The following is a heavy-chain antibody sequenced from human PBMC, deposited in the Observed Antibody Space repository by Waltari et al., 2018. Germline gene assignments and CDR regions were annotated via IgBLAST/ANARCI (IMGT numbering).Heavy chain of an antibody. CDR1: GFTFSSYG. J-gene: IGHJ3*02. V-gene: IGHV3-33*08. D-gene: IGHD4-17*01. Sequence: QVQLVESGGGVVQPGRSLRLSCAASGFTFSSYGMHWVRQAPGKGLEWVAVIWYDGSNKYYADSVKGRFTISRDNSKNTLYLQMNSLRAEDTAMYYCARPRVYGGNYDDAFDIWGQGTMVTVSS. CDR3: ARPRVYGGNYDDAFDI. CDR2: IWYDGSNK.